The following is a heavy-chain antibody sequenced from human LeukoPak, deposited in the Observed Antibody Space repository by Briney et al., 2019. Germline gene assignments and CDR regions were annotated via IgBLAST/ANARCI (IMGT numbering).Heavy chain of an antibody. CDR3: AKKRLGGSYSGYYFDY. D-gene: IGHD1-26*01. CDR1: GFTFSSYA. J-gene: IGHJ4*02. V-gene: IGHV3-23*01. CDR2: ISGSGGST. Sequence: PGGSLRLSCAASGFTFSSYAMSWVRQAPGKGLEWVSAISGSGGSTYYADSVKGRFTISRDNSKNTLYLQMNSLRAEDTAVYYCAKKRLGGSYSGYYFDYWGQGTLVTVSS.